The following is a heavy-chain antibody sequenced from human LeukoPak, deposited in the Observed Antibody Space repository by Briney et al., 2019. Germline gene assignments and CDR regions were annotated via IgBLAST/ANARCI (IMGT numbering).Heavy chain of an antibody. Sequence: SETLSLTCTVSGGSISSSSYYWGWIRQPPGKGLEWIGGIYYSGSTYYNPSLKSRVTISVDTSKNQFSLKLSSVTAADTAVYYCARDVRYSGYDRTYNWFDPWGQGTLVTVSS. CDR1: GGSISSSSYY. D-gene: IGHD5-12*01. V-gene: IGHV4-39*02. J-gene: IGHJ5*02. CDR2: IYYSGST. CDR3: ARDVRYSGYDRTYNWFDP.